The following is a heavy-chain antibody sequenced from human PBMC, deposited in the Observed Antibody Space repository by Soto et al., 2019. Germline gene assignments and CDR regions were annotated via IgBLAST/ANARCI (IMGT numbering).Heavy chain of an antibody. J-gene: IGHJ5*02. D-gene: IGHD3-10*02. CDR1: GFSLTNNGEA. CDR3: ARYVATSPAGWFEP. V-gene: IGHV2-5*02. Sequence: QITLKESGPTLVKPTQTLTLTCTFSGFSLTNNGEAVGWFRQSPGKALEWLVLIYWDDDNRYNPTLRTRLSTTKDTSKNQVFLTLTNMDPVDTATYYCARYVATSPAGWFEPWGQGIPVTVSS. CDR2: IYWDDDN.